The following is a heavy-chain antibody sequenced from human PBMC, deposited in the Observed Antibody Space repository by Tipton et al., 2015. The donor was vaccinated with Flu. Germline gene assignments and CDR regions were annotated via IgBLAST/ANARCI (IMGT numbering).Heavy chain of an antibody. D-gene: IGHD6-19*01. V-gene: IGHV4-38-2*02. CDR1: GYSISSGYY. CDR3: AGGPGQWLVNPHYFDY. CDR2: IYHSGST. J-gene: IGHJ4*02. Sequence: TLSLTCTVSGYSISSGYYWGWIRQPPGKGLEWIGSIYHSGSTYYNPSLKSRVTISVDTSKNQFSLKLSSVTAADTAVYYCAGGPGQWLVNPHYFDYWGQGTLVTVSP.